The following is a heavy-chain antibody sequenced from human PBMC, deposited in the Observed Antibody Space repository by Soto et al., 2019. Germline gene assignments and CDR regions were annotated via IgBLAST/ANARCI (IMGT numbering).Heavy chain of an antibody. Sequence: GGSLRLSCAASGFTFSNYGMHWVRQAPGKGLEWLAFISHDGSNTYYADSVKGRFTISRDNSKNTLYLQMNSLRAEDTAVYYCARGGYYYDSSGFTLDYWGQGTLVTVSS. CDR2: ISHDGSNT. CDR3: ARGGYYYDSSGFTLDY. D-gene: IGHD3-22*01. V-gene: IGHV3-30*03. J-gene: IGHJ4*02. CDR1: GFTFSNYG.